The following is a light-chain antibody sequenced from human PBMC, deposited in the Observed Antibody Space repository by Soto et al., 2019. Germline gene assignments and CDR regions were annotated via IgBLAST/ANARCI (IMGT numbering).Light chain of an antibody. CDR1: SSDVGGYNY. CDR3: CSYAGSVR. CDR2: DVT. Sequence: QSVLTQPRSVSGSPGQSVTISCTGTSSDVGGYNYVSWYQQHPGKAPKLMIYDVTKRPSGVPDRFSGSKSGNTASLTISGLQAEDEADYYCCSYAGSVRFGGGTKLTVL. J-gene: IGLJ2*01. V-gene: IGLV2-11*01.